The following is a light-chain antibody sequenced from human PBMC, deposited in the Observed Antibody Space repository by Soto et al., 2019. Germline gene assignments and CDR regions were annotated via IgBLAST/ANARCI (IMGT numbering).Light chain of an antibody. CDR1: QGISNY. Sequence: DIQMTQSPSSLSASVGDRVTITCQASQGISNYLNWYQQKPGKAPKLLIYDASTLETGVPSRYSGSGSGTDFTLTISSLQPEDIATYYCQQYDNLPLTFGTGNKVAIK. J-gene: IGKJ3*01. CDR3: QQYDNLPLT. V-gene: IGKV1-33*01. CDR2: DAS.